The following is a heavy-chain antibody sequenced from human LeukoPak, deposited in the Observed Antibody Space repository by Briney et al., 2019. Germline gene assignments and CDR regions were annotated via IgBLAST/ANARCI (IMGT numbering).Heavy chain of an antibody. CDR2: ISYDGSNK. D-gene: IGHD3-16*01. CDR1: GFTFSSYA. J-gene: IGHJ4*02. V-gene: IGHV3-30*01. Sequence: QAGGSLRLSCAASGFTFSSYAMHWVRQAPGKGLEWEAVISYDGSNKYYADSVKGRFTISRDNSKNTLYLQMNSLRAEDTAVYYCARDPLGGYYFDYWDQGTLVTVSS. CDR3: ARDPLGGYYFDY.